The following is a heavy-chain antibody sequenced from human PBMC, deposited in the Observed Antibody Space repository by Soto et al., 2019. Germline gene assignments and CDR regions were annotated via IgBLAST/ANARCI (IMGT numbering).Heavy chain of an antibody. J-gene: IGHJ6*02. CDR2: ISSSGSTI. V-gene: IGHV3-11*01. CDR3: ASSAIFGVGTPATYYYYGMDV. CDR1: GFTFSDYY. Sequence: GSLRLSCAASGFTFSDYYMSWIRQAPGKGLEWVSYISSSGSTIYYADSVKGRFTISRDNAKNSLYLQMNSLRAEDTAVYYCASSAIFGVGTPATYYYYGMDVCGQGPTVTVSS. D-gene: IGHD3-3*01.